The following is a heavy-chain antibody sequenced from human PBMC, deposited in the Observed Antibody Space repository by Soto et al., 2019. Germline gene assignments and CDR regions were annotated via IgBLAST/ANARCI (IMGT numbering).Heavy chain of an antibody. CDR3: ARGGGFCGADCYKGGIDY. J-gene: IGHJ4*02. CDR2: ISYDGNDK. CDR1: GFPFSPYT. V-gene: IGHV3-30-3*01. D-gene: IGHD2-21*02. Sequence: QVQLVESGGGVVQPGRSLRLSCAASGFPFSPYTMHWVRQTPGKGLERVAVISYDGNDKYYADSVKGRFTISRDNSKNTLYLQMNSLRGEDTALYYCARGGGFCGADCYKGGIDYWGQGTLVTVSS.